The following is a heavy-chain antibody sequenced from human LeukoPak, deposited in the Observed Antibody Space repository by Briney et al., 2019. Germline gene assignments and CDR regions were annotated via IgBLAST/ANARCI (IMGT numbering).Heavy chain of an antibody. D-gene: IGHD6-19*01. CDR2: IYYSGST. CDR3: ARVRGYSSGWYPVYYYYYMDV. Sequence: SETLSLTCTVSGGSISSSSYYWGWIRRPPGKGLEWIGSIYYSGSTYYNPSLKSRVTISVDTSKNQFSLKLSSVTAADTAVYYCARVRGYSSGWYPVYYYYYMDVWGKGTTVTVSS. CDR1: GGSISSSSYY. V-gene: IGHV4-39*07. J-gene: IGHJ6*03.